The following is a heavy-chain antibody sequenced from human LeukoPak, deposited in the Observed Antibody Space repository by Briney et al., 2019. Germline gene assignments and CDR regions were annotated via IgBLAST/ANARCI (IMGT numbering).Heavy chain of an antibody. V-gene: IGHV3-7*03. D-gene: IGHD4-23*01. CDR3: ARTPDYSDNSAYFDW. Sequence: PGGSLRLSCAASGLTFSSYWMSWVRQAPGKGLEWVANIKQDGSEKYYVDSVKGRFTISRDNAKNSLYLQMSNLRAEDTAVYYCARTPDYSDNSAYFDWWGQGTLVTVSS. CDR1: GLTFSSYW. CDR2: IKQDGSEK. J-gene: IGHJ4*02.